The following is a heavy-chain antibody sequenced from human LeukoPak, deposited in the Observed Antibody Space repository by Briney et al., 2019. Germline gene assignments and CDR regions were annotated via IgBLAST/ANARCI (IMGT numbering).Heavy chain of an antibody. D-gene: IGHD3-10*01. Sequence: ASVKVSCKASGGTFSSYAISWVRQAPGQGLEWMGGIIPIFGTANYAQKFQGRVTITADESTSTAYMELSSLRSEDTAVYYCASNGITMVRGVLYNWFDPWGQGTLATVSS. CDR3: ASNGITMVRGVLYNWFDP. J-gene: IGHJ5*02. V-gene: IGHV1-69*13. CDR1: GGTFSSYA. CDR2: IIPIFGTA.